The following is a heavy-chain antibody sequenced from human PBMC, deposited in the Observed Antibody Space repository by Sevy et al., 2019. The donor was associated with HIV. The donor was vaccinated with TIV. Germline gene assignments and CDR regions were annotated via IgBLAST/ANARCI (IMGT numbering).Heavy chain of an antibody. J-gene: IGHJ4*02. CDR2: IIPILGIA. CDR1: GGTFSSYA. V-gene: IGHV1-69*10. Sequence: ASVKVSCKASGGTFSSYAISWVRQAPGQGLEWMGGIIPILGIANYAQKFQGRVTITADKSTSAAHMELRSLRSDDTAVYYCATEVVGATWSLDYWGQGTLVTVSS. CDR3: ATEVVGATWSLDY. D-gene: IGHD1-26*01.